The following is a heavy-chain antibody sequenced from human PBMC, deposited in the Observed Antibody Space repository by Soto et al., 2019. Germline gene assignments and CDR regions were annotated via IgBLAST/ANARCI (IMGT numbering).Heavy chain of an antibody. CDR3: ARDYYDSSDYTTNWFDP. CDR1: GGSISNSRYY. J-gene: IGHJ5*02. V-gene: IGHV4-39*01. Sequence: QLQLQESGPGLVKSSETLSLTCTVSGGSISNSRYYWAWIRQPPGKGREWIGSIYHTGNTYYNPSLRSRVTISVDTSKNQFSLKLTSVTAADTAVYYCARDYYDSSDYTTNWFDPWGQGTLVTVSS. D-gene: IGHD3-22*01. CDR2: IYHTGNT.